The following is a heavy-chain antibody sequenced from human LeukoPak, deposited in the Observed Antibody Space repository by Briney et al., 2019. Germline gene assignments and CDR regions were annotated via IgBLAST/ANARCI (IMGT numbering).Heavy chain of an antibody. CDR2: ISSSGSTI. D-gene: IGHD2-15*01. CDR3: ATGRVEADHYYYYYMDV. CDR1: GFTFSDYY. J-gene: IGHJ6*03. Sequence: PGGSLRLSCAASGFTFSDYYMSWIRQAPGKGLEWVSYISSSGSTIYYADSVKGRFTISRDNAKNSLYLQMNSLRAEDTAVYYCATGRVEADHYYYYYMDVWGKGTTVTVSS. V-gene: IGHV3-11*04.